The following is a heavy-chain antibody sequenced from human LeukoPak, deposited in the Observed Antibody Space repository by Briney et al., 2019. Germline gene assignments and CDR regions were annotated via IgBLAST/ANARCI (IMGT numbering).Heavy chain of an antibody. CDR1: GFTFNTYS. V-gene: IGHV3-23*01. CDR2: ISDSGGGT. Sequence: GSLRLSCAASGFTFNTYSMNWARQAPGKGLEWVSTISDSGGGTYYADSVKGRFTISRDNSKNTLYLQMNSLRADDTAVYYCDGADFWGQGTLVTVSS. J-gene: IGHJ4*02. CDR3: DGADF.